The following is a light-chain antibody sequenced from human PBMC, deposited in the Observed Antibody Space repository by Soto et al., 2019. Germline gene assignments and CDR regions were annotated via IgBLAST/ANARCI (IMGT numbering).Light chain of an antibody. CDR1: ESVTSN. J-gene: IGKJ1*01. Sequence: EILMTQSPATLSVAPGEEATLSCRATESVTSNLAWYQQKPGQAPRLLIYGASTRATGIPARFSGSGSGTEFTLTISSLQSEDFAVYYCQQYNSWPPTTFGQGTKVDIK. CDR2: GAS. CDR3: QQYNSWPPTT. V-gene: IGKV3-15*01.